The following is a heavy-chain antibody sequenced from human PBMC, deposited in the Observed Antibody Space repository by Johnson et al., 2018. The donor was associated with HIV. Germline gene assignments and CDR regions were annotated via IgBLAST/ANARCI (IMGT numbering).Heavy chain of an antibody. CDR3: ASVSRYCSGGSCLDGFDI. V-gene: IGHV3-20*04. J-gene: IGHJ3*02. CDR1: GFTFSKFA. Sequence: VQLVESGGGLVQPGGSLRVSCVASGFTFSKFAMIWVRQAPGKGLEWVSGVSWNGISTNYADSVKGRFTISRDNAKRSLYLQMNSLRAEDAALYYCASVSRYCSGGSCLDGFDIWGQGTMVTVSS. CDR2: VSWNGIST. D-gene: IGHD2-15*01.